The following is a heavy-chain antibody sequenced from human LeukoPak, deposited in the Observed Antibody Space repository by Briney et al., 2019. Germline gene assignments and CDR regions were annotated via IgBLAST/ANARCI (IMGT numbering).Heavy chain of an antibody. CDR1: GFTFSSYG. Sequence: GGSLRLSCAASGFTFSSYGMHWVRQAPGKGLEWVAFIRYDGSNKYYADSVKGRFTISRDNGKNTLYLQMNSLGVEGTAVYYCAKDQAGAWGQGTRVTVSS. V-gene: IGHV3-30*02. J-gene: IGHJ5*02. CDR2: IRYDGSNK. D-gene: IGHD1-26*01. CDR3: AKDQAGA.